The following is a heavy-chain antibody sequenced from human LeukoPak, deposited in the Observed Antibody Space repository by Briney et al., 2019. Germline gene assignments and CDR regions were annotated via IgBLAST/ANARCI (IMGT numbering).Heavy chain of an antibody. D-gene: IGHD6-19*01. J-gene: IGHJ6*02. CDR2: ISFDGSNE. Sequence: GRSLRLSCAASEFTFSSYGMHWVRQAPGKGLKWVAVISFDGSNEYYADSVKGRLTISRDNSKNTLFLQMNSLRAEDTAVYYCAKDLIAGADINYYYGMDVWGQGTTVTVSS. CDR1: EFTFSSYG. CDR3: AKDLIAGADINYYYGMDV. V-gene: IGHV3-30*18.